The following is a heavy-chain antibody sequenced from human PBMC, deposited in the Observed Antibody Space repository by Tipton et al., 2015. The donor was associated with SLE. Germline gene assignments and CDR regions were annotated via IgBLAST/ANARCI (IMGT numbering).Heavy chain of an antibody. CDR1: GRSFIGSY. J-gene: IGHJ4*02. CDR3: ARAEFSSNWYGVDY. D-gene: IGHD6-13*01. Sequence: TLSLTCAVYGRSFIGSYWTWIRQPPGKGLEWIGDIDHSGVTHYNPSLKSRVTISRDTSGNQFSLNLHSVTAADTAVYFCARAEFSSNWYGVDYWGQGTLVTVSS. CDR2: IDHSGVT. V-gene: IGHV4-34*01.